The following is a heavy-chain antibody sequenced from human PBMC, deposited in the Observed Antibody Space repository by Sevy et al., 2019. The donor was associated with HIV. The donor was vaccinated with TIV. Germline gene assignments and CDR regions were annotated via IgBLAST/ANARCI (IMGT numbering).Heavy chain of an antibody. V-gene: IGHV3-49*03. D-gene: IGHD3-22*01. Sequence: GGSLRLSCTASGFTFGDYAMSWFRQAPGKGLEWVGFIRSKAYGGTTEYAASVKGRFTMSRDDSKSIAYLQMNSLKTEDTAVYYCTRAPLIGYDSSGYYTSFDYWGQGTLVTVSS. CDR2: IRSKAYGGTT. J-gene: IGHJ4*02. CDR1: GFTFGDYA. CDR3: TRAPLIGYDSSGYYTSFDY.